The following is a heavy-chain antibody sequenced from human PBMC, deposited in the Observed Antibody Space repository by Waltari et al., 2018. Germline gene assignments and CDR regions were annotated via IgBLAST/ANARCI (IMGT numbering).Heavy chain of an antibody. CDR2: ITSQNDGATT. J-gene: IGHJ4*01. CDR3: TTLDAPWGG. V-gene: IGHV3-15*01. Sequence: EVQMVESGGGSLKPGDSLRLSCVASGFRFTPAWLTWVRQAPGKGLGWVGRITSQNDGATTDFAASVGGRFSISRDDSQNMVFLQMNSLKTEDTAVYYCTTLDAPWGGWGHGTLVTVSS. CDR1: GFRFTPAW. D-gene: IGHD7-27*01.